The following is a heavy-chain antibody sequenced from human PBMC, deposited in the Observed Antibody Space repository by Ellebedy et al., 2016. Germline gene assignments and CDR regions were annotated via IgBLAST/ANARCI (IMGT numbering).Heavy chain of an antibody. CDR2: IKQDGSEK. CDR1: GFTFSNYW. CDR3: ASAIDY. Sequence: GESLKISXAASGFTFSNYWMNWVRQAPGRGLEWVANIKQDGSEKYYVDSVKGRFTISRDNAQNSLYLQMNSLRVEDTAVYHCASAIDYWGQGTLVTVSS. V-gene: IGHV3-7*01. J-gene: IGHJ4*02.